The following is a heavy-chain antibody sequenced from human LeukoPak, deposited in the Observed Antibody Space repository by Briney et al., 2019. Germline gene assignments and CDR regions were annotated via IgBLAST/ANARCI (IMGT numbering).Heavy chain of an antibody. J-gene: IGHJ4*02. CDR3: ARAHVLLWFGEYPTHFDY. D-gene: IGHD3-10*01. CDR2: IYYSGST. V-gene: IGHV4-34*01. CDR1: GGSFSGYY. Sequence: PSETLSLTCAVYGGSFSGYYWSWIRQPPGKGLEWIGSIYYSGSTYYNPSLKSRVTISVDTSKNQFSLKLSSVTAADTAVYYCARAHVLLWFGEYPTHFDYWGQGTLVTVSS.